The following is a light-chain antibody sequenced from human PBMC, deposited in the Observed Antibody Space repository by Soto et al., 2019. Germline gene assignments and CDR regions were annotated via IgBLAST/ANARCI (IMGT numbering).Light chain of an antibody. V-gene: IGKV1-33*01. Sequence: DIQMTQSPSSLSASVGDRVTITCQASQDINNYVNWYQQKPGKAPKLLIFDASNLQTGVPSRFSGSGSGTDFSFTISSLQPEDIATYYCQQYEDPPVTFGGGTKVDI. CDR3: QQYEDPPVT. CDR1: QDINNY. CDR2: DAS. J-gene: IGKJ4*01.